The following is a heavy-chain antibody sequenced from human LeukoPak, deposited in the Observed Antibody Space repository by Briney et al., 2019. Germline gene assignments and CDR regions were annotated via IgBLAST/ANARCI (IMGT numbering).Heavy chain of an antibody. V-gene: IGHV4-39*01. J-gene: IGHJ5*02. CDR3: ARHRGYCSSTSCSYNWFDP. CDR1: GGSITSDTFY. CDR2: IYYTGTS. D-gene: IGHD2-2*03. Sequence: SETLSLTCTVSGGSITSDTFYWCWLRQPPGKGLDWIATIYYTGTSYYNPSLRSRVSISVNKSKNQFSLRMTSVTAADTAVYCARHRGYCSSTSCSYNWFDPWGQGPLVTVSS.